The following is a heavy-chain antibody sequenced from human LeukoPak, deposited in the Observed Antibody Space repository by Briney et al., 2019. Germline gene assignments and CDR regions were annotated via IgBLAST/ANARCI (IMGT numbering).Heavy chain of an antibody. Sequence: KSGGSLRLSCVASGFTFSSYEMNWVRQAPGKGLEWVSYINRGGDTRDYADSVRGRFTISRDNAKNSLYLQMNSLRTEDAALYYCAREGSTRGFFDWGQGTLVTVSS. CDR3: AREGSTRGFFD. V-gene: IGHV3-48*03. CDR1: GFTFSSYE. CDR2: INRGGDTR. J-gene: IGHJ4*02. D-gene: IGHD5-24*01.